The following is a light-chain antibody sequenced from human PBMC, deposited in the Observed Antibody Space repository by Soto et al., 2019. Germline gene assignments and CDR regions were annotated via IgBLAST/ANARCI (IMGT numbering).Light chain of an antibody. CDR1: QSVSSSY. CDR2: DAS. J-gene: IGKJ1*01. V-gene: IGKV3-20*01. CDR3: QQYGSSPIT. Sequence: EIVMTQSPATLSVSPGERATLSCRASQSVSSSYLAWYQQKPGQAPRLLIYDASSRATGTPDRFSGSGSGTDFTLTINRLEPEDFAVYYCQQYGSSPITFGQGTKVDIK.